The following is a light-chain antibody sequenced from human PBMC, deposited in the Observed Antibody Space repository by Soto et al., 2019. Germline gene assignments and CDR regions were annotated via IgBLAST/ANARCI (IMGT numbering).Light chain of an antibody. CDR1: QSVSSNY. V-gene: IGKV3-20*01. Sequence: EIVLTQSPGTLSLSPGERATLSCRASQSVSSNYLAWYQQRPGQAPRVLIYGASSRATGIPDRFSGSGSGTDCTLTISRLEPEDFAVYFCHHYGNSPPNTFGQGTKVEIK. J-gene: IGKJ2*01. CDR3: HHYGNSPPNT. CDR2: GAS.